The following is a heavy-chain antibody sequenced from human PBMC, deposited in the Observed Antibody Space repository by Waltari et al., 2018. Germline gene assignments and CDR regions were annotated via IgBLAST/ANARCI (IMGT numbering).Heavy chain of an antibody. D-gene: IGHD2-21*01. Sequence: EVQMVQSGAEVKKPGESLKISCAGSGYSFTDYWIGWVRRMPGKGLEWMAFIVPRDSDTRYSPSCQGQVTISADKSISTAYLQWGSLKASDTALYYCGRGRAIDLIDYWGQGTLVTVSS. CDR2: IVPRDSDT. J-gene: IGHJ4*02. CDR1: GYSFTDYW. CDR3: GRGRAIDLIDY. V-gene: IGHV5-51*01.